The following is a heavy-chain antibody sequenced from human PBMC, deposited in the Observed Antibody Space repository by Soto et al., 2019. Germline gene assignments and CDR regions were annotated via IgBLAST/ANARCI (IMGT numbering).Heavy chain of an antibody. CDR3: ARAIGYCSGGSCYTPDYYYGMDV. J-gene: IGHJ6*02. CDR1: GYSFTSYW. V-gene: IGHV5-10-1*01. D-gene: IGHD2-15*01. CDR2: IDPSDSYT. Sequence: GESLKISCKGSGYSFTSYWISWVRQMPGKGLEWMGRIDPSDSYTNYSPSFQGHVTISADKSISTAYLQWSSLKASDTAMYYCARAIGYCSGGSCYTPDYYYGMDVWGQGTTVTVSS.